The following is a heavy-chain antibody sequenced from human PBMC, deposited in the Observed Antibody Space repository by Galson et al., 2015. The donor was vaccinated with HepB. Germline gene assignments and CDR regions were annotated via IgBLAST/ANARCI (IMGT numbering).Heavy chain of an antibody. CDR1: GFSFTDVW. CDR3: MANYDY. V-gene: IGHV3-15*01. J-gene: IGHJ4*02. CDR2: IKGPSGAT. Sequence: SLRLSCAASGFSFTDVWMSWVRQVPGKGLEWVGRIKGPSGATDYGAPVKGRFIISRDESKTILYLQMNSLKTEDTAVYYCMANYDYWGQGIRVTVSP.